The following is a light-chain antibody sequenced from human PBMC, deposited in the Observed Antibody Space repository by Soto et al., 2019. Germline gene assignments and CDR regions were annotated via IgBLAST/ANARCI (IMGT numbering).Light chain of an antibody. J-gene: IGKJ3*01. V-gene: IGKV1-17*01. Sequence: DLQMTQSPSSLSASVGDRVSITCRASQGIRNDLGWSQQKPGKAPKRLIYAASTLQSGVPSSFSGRGSGTDLTLTISGLQPEDFATYYCLHHNSYPTGTFGPGTKVDIK. CDR1: QGIRND. CDR2: AAS. CDR3: LHHNSYPTGT.